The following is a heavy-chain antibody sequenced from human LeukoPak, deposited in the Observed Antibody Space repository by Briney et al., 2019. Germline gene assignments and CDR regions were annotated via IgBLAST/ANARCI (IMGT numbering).Heavy chain of an antibody. D-gene: IGHD3-10*01. CDR2: INPSGGST. CDR1: GYTFTSYY. J-gene: IGHJ4*02. Sequence: ASVKVSCKASGYTFTSYYMHWVRQAPGQGLEWMGIINPSGGSTSYAQKFQGGVTMTRDTSTSTVYMELSSLRSEDTAVYYCARAITMVRGVIIWGYYFDYWGQGTLVTVSS. CDR3: ARAITMVRGVIIWGYYFDY. V-gene: IGHV1-46*01.